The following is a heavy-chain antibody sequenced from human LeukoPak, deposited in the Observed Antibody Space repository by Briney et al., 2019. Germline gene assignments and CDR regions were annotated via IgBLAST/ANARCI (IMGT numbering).Heavy chain of an antibody. Sequence: ASVKVYCKASGYTFSNYGISWVRQAPGQGLEWMGWISSYNGNTNYAQKFQGRVSMTTDTSTSTAYMELTSLTSDDTAMYYCTRLVIYPAYYYYMDVWGEGTTLTVYS. CDR1: GYTFSNYG. V-gene: IGHV1-18*01. CDR2: ISSYNGNT. J-gene: IGHJ6*03. CDR3: TRLVIYPAYYYYMDV. D-gene: IGHD4-23*01.